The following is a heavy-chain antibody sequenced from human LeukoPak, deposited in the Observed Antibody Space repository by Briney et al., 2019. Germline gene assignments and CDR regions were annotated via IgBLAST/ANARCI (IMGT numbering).Heavy chain of an antibody. CDR2: ISGSGGST. J-gene: IGHJ4*02. D-gene: IGHD2-2*03. Sequence: GGSLRLSCAASGFSFSSYAMSWVRQAPGKGLEWVSAISGSGGSTYYADSVKGRFTISRDNSKNTLYLQMNSLRAEDTAVYYCAKDLALGIVVVPAAPFDYWGQGTLVTVSS. V-gene: IGHV3-23*01. CDR3: AKDLALGIVVVPAAPFDY. CDR1: GFSFSSYA.